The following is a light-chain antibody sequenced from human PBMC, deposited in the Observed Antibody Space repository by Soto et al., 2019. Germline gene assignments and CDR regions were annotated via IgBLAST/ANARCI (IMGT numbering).Light chain of an antibody. CDR2: GAS. Sequence: EIVLTQSPGTLSLSPGERATLSCRASQSVRNSYLAWYQQKPGQAPRLLIYGASSRATCIPDRFSGSGSGTDFTLTISRLEPEDFAVYYCQQYGNSPRISFGPGTKVDIK. CDR1: QSVRNSY. CDR3: QQYGNSPRIS. J-gene: IGKJ3*01. V-gene: IGKV3-20*01.